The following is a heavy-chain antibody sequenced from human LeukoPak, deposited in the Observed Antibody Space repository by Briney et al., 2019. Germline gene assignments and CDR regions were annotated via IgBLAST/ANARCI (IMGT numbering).Heavy chain of an antibody. CDR1: GFTFSSYW. J-gene: IGHJ4*02. Sequence: GGSLRLFCGASGFTFSSYWMHWVRQAPGKGLEWVSSISDSSKYTYYADSLKGRFTISRDNAKNSLFLQMHSLRAEDTAVYYCARVLEAAAFDYWGQGTLVTVSS. CDR2: ISDSSKYT. V-gene: IGHV3-21*01. D-gene: IGHD6-13*01. CDR3: ARVLEAAAFDY.